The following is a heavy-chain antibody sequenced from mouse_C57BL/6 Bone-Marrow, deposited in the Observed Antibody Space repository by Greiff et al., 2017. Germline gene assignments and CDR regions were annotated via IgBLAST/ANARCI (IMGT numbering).Heavy chain of an antibody. V-gene: IGHV5-17*01. CDR3: ARGRLTFFAY. Sequence: EVQLKESGGGLVKPGGSLKLSCAASGFTFSDYGMHWVRQAPEKGLEWVAYISSGSSTIYYADTVKGRFTISRDNAKNTLFLQMTSLRSEDTAMYYCARGRLTFFAYWGQGTLVTVSA. D-gene: IGHD3-2*02. J-gene: IGHJ3*01. CDR2: ISSGSSTI. CDR1: GFTFSDYG.